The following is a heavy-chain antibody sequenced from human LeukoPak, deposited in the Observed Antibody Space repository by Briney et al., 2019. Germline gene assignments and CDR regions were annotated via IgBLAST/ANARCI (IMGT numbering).Heavy chain of an antibody. Sequence: SETLSLTCVGDGGSLRDHFWSWIRQPPGKTLEWIGEVNYWGNTNYSPSLKSRVTISVDTSKNQSSLKLSSVTAADTAVYSCARHRSGAYSYGVLDYWGQGTLVTVSS. V-gene: IGHV4-34*01. CDR3: ARHRSGAYSYGVLDY. J-gene: IGHJ4*02. D-gene: IGHD5-18*01. CDR1: GGSLRDHF. CDR2: VNYWGNT.